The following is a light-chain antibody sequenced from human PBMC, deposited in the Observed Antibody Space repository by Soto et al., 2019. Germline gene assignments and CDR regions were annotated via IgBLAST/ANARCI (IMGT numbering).Light chain of an antibody. CDR3: TSYTTSSPYLV. Sequence: QPASVSGSPGQSITISCTGTSSDVGGYNYVSWYQHHPGKAPKLMIYDVTNRPSGVSNRFSGSKSGNTASLTISGLQAEDEADYYCTSYTTSSPYLVFGGGTKLTVL. J-gene: IGLJ3*02. CDR2: DVT. V-gene: IGLV2-14*03. CDR1: SSDVGGYNY.